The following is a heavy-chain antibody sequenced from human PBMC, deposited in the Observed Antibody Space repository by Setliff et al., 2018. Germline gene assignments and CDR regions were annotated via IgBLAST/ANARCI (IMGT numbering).Heavy chain of an antibody. CDR2: IIPVLCMT. D-gene: IGHD4-17*01. V-gene: IGHV1-69*10. CDR3: ARGPSPTVTPSRLIYFYHMDV. CDR1: GDPFNAYG. J-gene: IGHJ6*03. Sequence: SVKVSCKASGDPFNAYGVSWVRQAPGQGLEWMGAIIPVLCMTDYAQKFQGRLTINADQSTTTVYMELSSLRFDDTALYYCARGPSPTVTPSRLIYFYHMDVWGTGTTVTVSS.